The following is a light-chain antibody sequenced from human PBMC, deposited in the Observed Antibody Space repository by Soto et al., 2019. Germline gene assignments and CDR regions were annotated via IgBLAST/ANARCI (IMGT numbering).Light chain of an antibody. J-gene: IGKJ5*01. CDR2: GAS. CDR1: QSVSGN. Sequence: EIVMTQSPATLSVSPGERATLSCRASQSVSGNLAWYQQKPGQAPRLLIYGASTRATGIPARFSGSGSGTEFTLTISSLQSEDFAVYYCQQHNNWPPITFGQGTRLEIK. CDR3: QQHNNWPPIT. V-gene: IGKV3-15*01.